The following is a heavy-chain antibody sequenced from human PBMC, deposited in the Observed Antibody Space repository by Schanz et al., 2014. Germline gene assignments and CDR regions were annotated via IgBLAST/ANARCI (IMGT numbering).Heavy chain of an antibody. CDR3: AKIWKAHHRKGRNVASDGMAV. Sequence: EVQLLESGGALEQPGGSLRLSCAASGITFSDYAMSWVRQAPGKGLEWVSTIASGGSHTFYADSVTGRFTISGDNSKNTLFLQMNSLRVEDTAIYYCAKIWKAHHRKGRNVASDGMAVWGQGTTV. J-gene: IGHJ6*02. D-gene: IGHD1-1*01. V-gene: IGHV3-23*01. CDR1: GITFSDYA. CDR2: IASGGSHT.